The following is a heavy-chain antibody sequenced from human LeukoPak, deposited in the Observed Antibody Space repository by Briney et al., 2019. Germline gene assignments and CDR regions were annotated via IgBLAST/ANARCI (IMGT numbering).Heavy chain of an antibody. CDR2: ISAYNGNT. CDR1: GYTFTSYG. Sequence: GASVKVSCKVSGYTFTSYGISWVRQAPGQGLEWMGWISAYNGNTNYAQKLQGRVTMSTDTSTSTAYMELRSLRSDDTAVYYCARDRREYIAAAGPPDFDYWGQGTLVTVSS. D-gene: IGHD6-13*01. CDR3: ARDRREYIAAAGPPDFDY. J-gene: IGHJ4*02. V-gene: IGHV1-18*01.